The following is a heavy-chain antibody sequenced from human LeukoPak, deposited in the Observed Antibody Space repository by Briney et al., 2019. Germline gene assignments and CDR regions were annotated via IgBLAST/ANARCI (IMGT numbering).Heavy chain of an antibody. D-gene: IGHD4-23*01. J-gene: IGHJ3*02. CDR3: ARIRRTTVVTAGAFDI. V-gene: IGHV2-70*11. CDR2: IDWDDDK. Sequence: SGPTLVKPTQTLTLTCTFSGFSLSTSGMCVSWIRQPPGKALEWLARIDWDDDKYYSTSLKTRLTISKDTSKNQVVLRMTNMDPLDTATYYCARIRRTTVVTAGAFDIWGQGTMFSASS. CDR1: GFSLSTSGMC.